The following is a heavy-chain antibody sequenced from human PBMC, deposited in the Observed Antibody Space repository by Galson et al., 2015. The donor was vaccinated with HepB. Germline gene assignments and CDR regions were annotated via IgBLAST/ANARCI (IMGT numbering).Heavy chain of an antibody. Sequence: SLRLSCAASGFTFSSYGMHWVRQAPGKGLEWVAVIWYDGSNKYYADSVKGRFTISRDNSKNTLYLQMNSLRAEDTAVYYCARDSLVRGATISAFDIWGQGTMVTVSS. CDR1: GFTFSSYG. CDR3: ARDSLVRGATISAFDI. D-gene: IGHD1-26*01. V-gene: IGHV3-33*01. CDR2: IWYDGSNK. J-gene: IGHJ3*02.